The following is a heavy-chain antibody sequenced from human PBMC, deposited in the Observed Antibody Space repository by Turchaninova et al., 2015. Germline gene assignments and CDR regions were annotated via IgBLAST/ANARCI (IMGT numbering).Heavy chain of an antibody. CDR1: GYSFTRYL. CDR3: ARKTSHLDAFDI. Sequence: EVQLVQSGAAVKKPGWALRAFWKGSGYSFTRYLISWVRQMPGKGLEWMGRIDPSDSYTNYSPSFQGHVTISGDKSISTAYLQWSSLKASDTAMYYCARKTSHLDAFDIWGQGTMVTVSS. J-gene: IGHJ3*02. CDR2: IDPSDSYT. V-gene: IGHV5-10-1*03.